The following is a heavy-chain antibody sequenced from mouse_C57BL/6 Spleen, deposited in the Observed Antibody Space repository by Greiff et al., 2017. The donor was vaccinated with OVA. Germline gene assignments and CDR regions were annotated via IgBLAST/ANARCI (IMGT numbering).Heavy chain of an antibody. J-gene: IGHJ4*01. CDR3: ARHYYGSSPPYYYAMDY. V-gene: IGHV1-59*01. D-gene: IGHD1-1*01. Sequence: QVQLQQPGAELVRPGTSVKLSCKASGYTFTSYWMHWVKQRPGQGLEWIGVIDPSDSYTNYNQKFKGKATLTVDTSSSTAYMQHSSLTSEDSAVYYCARHYYGSSPPYYYAMDYWGQGTSVTVSS. CDR2: IDPSDSYT. CDR1: GYTFTSYW.